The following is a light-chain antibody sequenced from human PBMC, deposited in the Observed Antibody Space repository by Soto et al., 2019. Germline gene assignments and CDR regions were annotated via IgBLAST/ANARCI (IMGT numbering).Light chain of an antibody. Sequence: IQLYQSPSALSASVGDRVTITCRARQGISSYLCWYQQKPGKAPKLLIYGASTLQSGVPSRFSGSGSGTDFTLTISSLQPEDFATYYGQHLNKYPSTFGGGTKG. J-gene: IGKJ4*01. CDR2: GAS. CDR1: QGISSY. V-gene: IGKV1-9*01. CDR3: QHLNKYPST.